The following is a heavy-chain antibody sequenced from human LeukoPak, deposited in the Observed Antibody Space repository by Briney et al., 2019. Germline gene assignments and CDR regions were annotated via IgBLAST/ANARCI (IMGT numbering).Heavy chain of an antibody. CDR1: GGSISSYY. J-gene: IGHJ6*02. CDR3: ARGYSSSWYDYYYGMDV. V-gene: IGHV4-59*12. D-gene: IGHD6-13*01. CDR2: IYYSGST. Sequence: KPSETLSLTCTVSGGSISSYYWSWIRQPPGKGLEWIGYIYYSGSTNYNPSLKSRVTISVDTSKNQFSLKLSSVTAADTAVYYCARGYSSSWYDYYYGMDVWGQGTTVTVSS.